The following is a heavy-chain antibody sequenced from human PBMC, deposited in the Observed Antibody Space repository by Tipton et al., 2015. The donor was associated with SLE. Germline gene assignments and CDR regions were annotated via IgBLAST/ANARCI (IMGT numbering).Heavy chain of an antibody. Sequence: TLSLTCTVSGGSISSYYWGWIRQPPGKGLEWIGSIYYSGSTYYNPSLKSRVTISVDTSKNQFSLKLSSVTAADTAVYYCARDPYDSWSDYQATFDYWGQGTLVTVSP. D-gene: IGHD3-3*01. CDR2: IYYSGST. V-gene: IGHV4-39*07. J-gene: IGHJ4*02. CDR3: ARDPYDSWSDYQATFDY. CDR1: GGSISSYY.